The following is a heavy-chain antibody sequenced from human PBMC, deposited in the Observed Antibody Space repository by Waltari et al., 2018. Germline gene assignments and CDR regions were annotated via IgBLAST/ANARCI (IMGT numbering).Heavy chain of an antibody. V-gene: IGHV3-23*03. CDR3: AKDRHYCSSTSCYGDAEYFQH. CDR1: GFTFSSYA. CDR2: IYSGGST. D-gene: IGHD2-2*01. J-gene: IGHJ1*01. Sequence: EVQLLESGGGLVQPGGSLRLSCSASGFTFSSYAMSWVRQAPGKGLEWVSVIYSGGSTYYADSVKGRFTISRDNSKNTLYLQMNSLRAEDTAVYYCAKDRHYCSSTSCYGDAEYFQHWGQGTLVTVSS.